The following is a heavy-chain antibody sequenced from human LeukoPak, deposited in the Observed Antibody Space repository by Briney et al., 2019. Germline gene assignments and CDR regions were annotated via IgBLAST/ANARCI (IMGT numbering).Heavy chain of an antibody. D-gene: IGHD3-22*01. Sequence: GGSLRLSCVASGFTFSSHAMSWVRQAPGKGLEWVSGISGSGGSTYYADSVKGRFTISRDNSKNTLYLQMNSLRAEDTAVYYCAPSGYYYDSSGYFDYWGQGTLVTVSS. CDR1: GFTFSSHA. J-gene: IGHJ4*02. V-gene: IGHV3-23*01. CDR2: ISGSGGST. CDR3: APSGYYYDSSGYFDY.